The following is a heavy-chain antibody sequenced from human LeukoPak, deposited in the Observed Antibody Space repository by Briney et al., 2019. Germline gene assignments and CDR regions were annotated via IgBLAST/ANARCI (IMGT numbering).Heavy chain of an antibody. CDR1: GYTFTSYA. D-gene: IGHD1-26*01. V-gene: IGHV1-18*01. Sequence: AASVKVSCKASGYTFTSYAISWVRQAPGQGLEWMGGIIPIFGTANYAQKLQGRVTMTTDTSTSTAYMELRSLRSDDTAVYYCARGRAQWEAFDYWGQGTLVTVSS. CDR3: ARGRAQWEAFDY. CDR2: IIPIFGTA. J-gene: IGHJ4*02.